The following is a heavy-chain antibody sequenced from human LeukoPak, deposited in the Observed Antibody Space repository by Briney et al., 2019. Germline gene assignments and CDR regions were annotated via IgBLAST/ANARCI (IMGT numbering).Heavy chain of an antibody. J-gene: IGHJ4*02. D-gene: IGHD3-3*01. Sequence: ASVKVSCKASGYTFTSYDINWVRQATGQGLEWMGWMNPNSGNTGYAQKIQGRVTMTRNTSISTAYMELSSLRSEDTAVYYCASSAFFGVVYYWGQGTLVTVSS. CDR1: GYTFTSYD. V-gene: IGHV1-8*01. CDR2: MNPNSGNT. CDR3: ASSAFFGVVYY.